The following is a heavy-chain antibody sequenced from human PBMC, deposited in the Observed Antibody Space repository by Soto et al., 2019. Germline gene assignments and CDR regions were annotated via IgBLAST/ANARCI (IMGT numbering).Heavy chain of an antibody. J-gene: IGHJ6*02. CDR3: EREKTSYGMDV. Sequence: QVQLVQSGAEVKKPGASVKVSCKASGYTFTSYDINWVRQATGQGLERMGWMNPNSGNTGHAQKFQGRVTMTRNNTISTAYMELSSMRSEDTAVYYCEREKTSYGMDVWGQGTTVTVSS. V-gene: IGHV1-8*01. CDR2: MNPNSGNT. CDR1: GYTFTSYD.